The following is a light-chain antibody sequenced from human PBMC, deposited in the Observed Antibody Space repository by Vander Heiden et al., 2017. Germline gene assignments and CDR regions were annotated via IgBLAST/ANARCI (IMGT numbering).Light chain of an antibody. Sequence: NFMLTQPHSVSESPVKTVTISCPGTSGNIASHYVQWYQQRPGSAPTIVIYDDDRRPSGVPGRFSGSIDSSSNSASLTISGLRTEDEGAYHCQSFDDNDVMVFGGGTKLTVL. V-gene: IGLV6-57*02. CDR2: DDD. CDR3: QSFDDNDVMV. CDR1: SGNIASHY. J-gene: IGLJ2*01.